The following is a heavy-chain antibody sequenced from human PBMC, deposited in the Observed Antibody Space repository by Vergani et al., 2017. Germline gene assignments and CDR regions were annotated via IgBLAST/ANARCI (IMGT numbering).Heavy chain of an antibody. V-gene: IGHV3-7*03. J-gene: IGHJ6*02. D-gene: IGHD6-19*01. CDR1: GFTFSDYY. Sequence: VQLVESGGGLVKPGGSLRLSCAASGFTFSDYYMSWIRQAPGKGLEWVANIKQDGSEKYYVDSVKGRFTISRDNAKNSLYLQMNSLRAEDTAVYYCARSVAVAGKGYYYYGMDVWGQGTTVTVSS. CDR2: IKQDGSEK. CDR3: ARSVAVAGKGYYYYGMDV.